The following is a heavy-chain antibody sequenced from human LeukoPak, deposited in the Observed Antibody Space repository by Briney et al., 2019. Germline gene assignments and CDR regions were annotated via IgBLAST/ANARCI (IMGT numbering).Heavy chain of an antibody. CDR1: GFTFSSYG. Sequence: PGGSLRLSCAASGFTFSSYGMQWVRQAPGKGLEWVAVISSDGSNKYYADSVKGRFTISRDNAKNTLNLQMNSLRAEDTAVYYCARDLGQYYDTSDNWFDPWGQGTLVTVSS. J-gene: IGHJ5*02. CDR3: ARDLGQYYDTSDNWFDP. CDR2: ISSDGSNK. V-gene: IGHV3-30*03. D-gene: IGHD3-22*01.